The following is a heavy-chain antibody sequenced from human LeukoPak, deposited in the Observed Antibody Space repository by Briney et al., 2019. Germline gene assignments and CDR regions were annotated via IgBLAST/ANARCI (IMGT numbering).Heavy chain of an antibody. CDR1: GFTFDDYG. CDR2: INWNGCST. CDR3: AREFLSGYSYYYYYMDV. J-gene: IGHJ6*03. D-gene: IGHD3-3*01. Sequence: GGSLRLSCAASGFTFDDYGMSWVRQAPGKGLECASGINWNGCSTVYADSVKGRFTISRDNAKNSLYLQMNSLRAEDTALYYCAREFLSGYSYYYYYMDVWGKGTTVTVSS. V-gene: IGHV3-20*04.